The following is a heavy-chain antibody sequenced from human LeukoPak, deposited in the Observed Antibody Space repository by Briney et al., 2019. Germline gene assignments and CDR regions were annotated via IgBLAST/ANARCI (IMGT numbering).Heavy chain of an antibody. D-gene: IGHD2-2*01. J-gene: IGHJ5*02. Sequence: ASVKVSCKASGYTFTSYGISWVRQAPGQGLEWMGWISAYNGNTNYVQKRQGRVTMTTDTSTSTAYMELRSLRSDDTAVYYCARDGDIVVVPAASNWFDPWGQGTLVTVSS. CDR2: ISAYNGNT. V-gene: IGHV1-18*01. CDR1: GYTFTSYG. CDR3: ARDGDIVVVPAASNWFDP.